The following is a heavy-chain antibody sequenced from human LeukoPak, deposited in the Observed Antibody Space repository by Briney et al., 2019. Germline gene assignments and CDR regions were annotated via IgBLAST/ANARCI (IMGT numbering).Heavy chain of an antibody. D-gene: IGHD6-19*01. CDR3: ARSGYSSGWYLNKDYYYYYGMDV. V-gene: IGHV4-34*01. CDR1: GGSFSGYY. J-gene: IGHJ6*02. CDR2: INHSGST. Sequence: PSETLSLTCAVYGGSFSGYYWSWIRQPPGKGLEWIGEINHSGSTNYNPSLKSRVTISVDTSKNQFSLKLSSVTAADTAVYYYARSGYSSGWYLNKDYYYYYGMDVWGQGTTVTVSS.